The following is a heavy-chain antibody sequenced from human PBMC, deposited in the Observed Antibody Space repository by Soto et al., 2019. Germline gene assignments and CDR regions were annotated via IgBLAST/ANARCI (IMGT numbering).Heavy chain of an antibody. Sequence: SSETLSLTCSVSGGSINSGDYYWGWIRQSPGKGLEWIGYIYYSGSTYYNPSLKSRSTISIDTSKTQFFLDVDSVTAADTAVYYCARLYTGYEAFDYWGQGTLVTVSS. CDR1: GGSINSGDYY. J-gene: IGHJ4*02. D-gene: IGHD5-12*01. CDR2: IYYSGST. CDR3: ARLYTGYEAFDY. V-gene: IGHV4-30-4*01.